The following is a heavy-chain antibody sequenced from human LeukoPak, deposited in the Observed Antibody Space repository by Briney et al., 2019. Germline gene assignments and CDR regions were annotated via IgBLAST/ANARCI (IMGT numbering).Heavy chain of an antibody. J-gene: IGHJ5*02. CDR3: ARGALGYYGSGSYIWFDP. Sequence: ASVKVSCKASGYTFTGHYIHWVRQAPGQGLEWMVWINPDSGDTDYAQKFQGRVTVTRDTSISTAYMELSRLRSDDTAVYYCARGALGYYGSGSYIWFDPWGHGTLVTVSS. CDR2: INPDSGDT. V-gene: IGHV1-2*02. CDR1: GYTFTGHY. D-gene: IGHD3-10*01.